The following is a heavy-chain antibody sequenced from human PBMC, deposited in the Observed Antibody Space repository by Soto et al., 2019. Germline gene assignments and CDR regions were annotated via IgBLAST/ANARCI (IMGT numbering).Heavy chain of an antibody. V-gene: IGHV3-66*01. Sequence: GGSLRLSCAASGFTVSSNYMSWVRQAPGKGLEWVSVIYSGGSTYYADSVKGRFTISRDNSKNTLYLQMNSLRAEDTAVYYCARGSNSNYDILTGYYLGPYYYYYMDVWGKGTTVTVSS. CDR2: IYSGGST. CDR1: GFTVSSNY. CDR3: ARGSNSNYDILTGYYLGPYYYYYMDV. D-gene: IGHD3-9*01. J-gene: IGHJ6*03.